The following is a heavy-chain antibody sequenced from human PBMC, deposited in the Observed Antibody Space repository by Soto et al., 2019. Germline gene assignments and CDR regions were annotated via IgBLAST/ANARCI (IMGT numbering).Heavy chain of an antibody. Sequence: QVNLQESGPGLVRPSDTLSLTCVVSGSSVTDSDWWVWIRQPPGKGLEWVGSIFHTGATYSNPSLTNRVSFSVDKAKNHFSLRLTSATALDTAVYFCARRFLEWGDAFDVWGQGALVTVSS. CDR3: ARRFLEWGDAFDV. D-gene: IGHD3-3*01. V-gene: IGHV4-28*01. J-gene: IGHJ3*01. CDR1: GSSVTDSDW. CDR2: IFHTGAT.